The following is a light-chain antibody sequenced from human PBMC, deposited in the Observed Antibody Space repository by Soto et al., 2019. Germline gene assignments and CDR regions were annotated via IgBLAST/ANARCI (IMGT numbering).Light chain of an antibody. CDR3: QPYDSSNPHVV. CDR1: SGSIASNY. V-gene: IGLV6-57*04. J-gene: IGLJ2*01. CDR2: EDN. Sequence: NVMLTQPHSVSESPGKTVTISCTRSSGSIASNYVQWYQQRPGSAPTTVIYEDNQRPSGVPDRFSGSIDSSSNSASLTISGLKTEDEADYYCQPYDSSNPHVVFGGGTKLTVL.